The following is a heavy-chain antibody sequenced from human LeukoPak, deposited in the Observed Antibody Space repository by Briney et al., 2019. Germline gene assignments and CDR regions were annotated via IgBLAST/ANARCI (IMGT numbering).Heavy chain of an antibody. CDR3: TREEGAWGYGGSGFDS. CDR1: GVSIRSYF. D-gene: IGHD3-16*01. J-gene: IGHJ4*02. CDR2: MSYSGIS. V-gene: IGHV4-59*13. Sequence: PSETLSLTCSVSGVSIRSYFWSWIRQTPGKGLEWIGFMSYSGISNYNLSLKSRVTISLDTSRNQFSLRLNSVTAADTAIYYCTREEGAWGYGGSGFDSWGQGILVTVSS.